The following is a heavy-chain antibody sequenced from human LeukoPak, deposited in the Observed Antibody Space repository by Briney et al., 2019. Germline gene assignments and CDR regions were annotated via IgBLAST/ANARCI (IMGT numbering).Heavy chain of an antibody. J-gene: IGHJ4*02. CDR3: ARVCYDSSGSAAGLDY. V-gene: IGHV4-34*01. Sequence: SETLSLTCAVYGGSFSGYYWSWIRQPPGKGLEWIGEINHSGGTNYNPSLKSRVTISVDTSKNQFSLKLSSVTAADTAVYYCARVCYDSSGSAAGLDYWGQGTLVTVSS. D-gene: IGHD3-22*01. CDR2: INHSGGT. CDR1: GGSFSGYY.